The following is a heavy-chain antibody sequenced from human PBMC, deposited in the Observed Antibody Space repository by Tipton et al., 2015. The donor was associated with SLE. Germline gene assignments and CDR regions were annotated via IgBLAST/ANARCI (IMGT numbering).Heavy chain of an antibody. J-gene: IGHJ4*02. Sequence: TLSLTCAVSGYSISSGYYWGWIRQPPGKGLEWIGSIYYSGSTYYNPSLKSRVTISVDTSKNQFSLKLSSVTAADTAVYYCARHGHKALGGQGTLVTVSS. CDR2: IYYSGST. D-gene: IGHD3/OR15-3a*01. V-gene: IGHV4-38-2*01. CDR3: ARHGHKAL. CDR1: GYSISSGYY.